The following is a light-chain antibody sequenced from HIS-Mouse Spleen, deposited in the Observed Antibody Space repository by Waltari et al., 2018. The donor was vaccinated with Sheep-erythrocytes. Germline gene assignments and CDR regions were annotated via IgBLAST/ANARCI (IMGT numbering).Light chain of an antibody. CDR2: EVS. Sequence: QSALTQPPSASGSPGQSVTISCTGTSSDVGGYNYVSWYQQHPGKAPKLMIYEVSKRPSGVPDRFSGSKSGNTASLTVSGLQAEDEADYYCCSYAGSYFYVFGTGTKVTVL. J-gene: IGLJ1*01. CDR3: CSYAGSYFYV. V-gene: IGLV2-8*01. CDR1: SSDVGGYNY.